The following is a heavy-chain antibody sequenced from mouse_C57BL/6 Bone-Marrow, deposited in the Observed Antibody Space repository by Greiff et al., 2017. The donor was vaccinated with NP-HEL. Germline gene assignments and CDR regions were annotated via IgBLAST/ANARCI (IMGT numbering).Heavy chain of an antibody. CDR1: GYAFTNYL. Sequence: VQLQQSGAELVRPGTSVTVSCKASGYAFTNYLIEWVKQRPGQGLEWIGVINPGSGGTNYNEKFKGKATLTADKSSSTAYMQLSSLTSEDSAVYFCAMFYYGSSDWGQGTTLTGSS. CDR2: INPGSGGT. D-gene: IGHD1-1*01. J-gene: IGHJ2*01. V-gene: IGHV1-54*01. CDR3: AMFYYGSSD.